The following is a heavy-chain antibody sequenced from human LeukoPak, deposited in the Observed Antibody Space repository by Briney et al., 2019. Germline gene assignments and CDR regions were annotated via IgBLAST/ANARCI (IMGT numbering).Heavy chain of an antibody. CDR1: GGSISSYY. CDR2: IYPSGST. Sequence: PSETLSLSCTVSGGSISSYYWSWIRQPAGKGLEWIGRIYPSGSTNYNPSLNSRVTMSVDTSKNQFSLKVSSVTAADTAVYYCAREYRTVGLDRFDYWGQGALVTVSS. V-gene: IGHV4-4*07. D-gene: IGHD3/OR15-3a*01. J-gene: IGHJ4*02. CDR3: AREYRTVGLDRFDY.